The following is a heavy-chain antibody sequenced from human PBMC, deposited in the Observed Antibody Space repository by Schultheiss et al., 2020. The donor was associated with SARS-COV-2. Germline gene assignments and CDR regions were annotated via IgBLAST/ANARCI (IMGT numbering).Heavy chain of an antibody. D-gene: IGHD6-13*01. J-gene: IGHJ4*02. Sequence: ASVKVSCKASGYTFTGYYMHWVRQAPGQGLEWMGWINPNSGGTNYAQKFQGRVTMTTDTSTSTAYMELRSLRSDDTAVYYCARSQGIAAAGNYWGQGTLVTVSS. CDR1: GYTFTGYY. V-gene: IGHV1-2*02. CDR2: INPNSGGT. CDR3: ARSQGIAAAGNY.